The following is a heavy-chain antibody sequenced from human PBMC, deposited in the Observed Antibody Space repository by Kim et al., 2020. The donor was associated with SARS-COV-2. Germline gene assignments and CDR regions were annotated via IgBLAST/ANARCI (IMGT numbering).Heavy chain of an antibody. CDR1: GFTFGNYA. D-gene: IGHD2-2*01. Sequence: GGSLRLSCAASGFTFGNYAMNWVRQAPGKGLEWVSGISGSGGTTYYADSVKGRFTMSRDNSKSTLYLQMNSLRAEDTALYYCANSRQSFDYGVDVWGQGTTVTVSS. J-gene: IGHJ6*02. CDR2: ISGSGGTT. CDR3: ANSRQSFDYGVDV. V-gene: IGHV3-23*01.